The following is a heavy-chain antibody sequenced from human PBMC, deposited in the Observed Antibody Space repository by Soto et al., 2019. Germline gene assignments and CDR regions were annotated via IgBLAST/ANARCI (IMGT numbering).Heavy chain of an antibody. D-gene: IGHD5-12*01. CDR3: ARDPGYGYYFDY. J-gene: IGHJ4*02. CDR2: VYYSGGT. Sequence: SETLSLTCTVSGGSISTYYWSWIRQPPGKGLEFIGYVYYSGGTNYNPSLKSRVTISIDTSKKHFSLKLSSVTPADTAVYYCARDPGYGYYFDYWGQGALVTVSS. V-gene: IGHV4-59*01. CDR1: GGSISTYY.